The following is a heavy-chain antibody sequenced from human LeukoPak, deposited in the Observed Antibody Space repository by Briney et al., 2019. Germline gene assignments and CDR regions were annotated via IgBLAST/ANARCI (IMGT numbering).Heavy chain of an antibody. J-gene: IGHJ4*02. Sequence: GGSLRLSCAASGFTVSSNYMSWVRQAPGKGLEWVSVIYSGGSTYYADSVKGRFTISRDNSKNTLYLQMNSLRAEDTAVYYCARDRWFGESYSDYWGQGTLVTVSS. CDR3: ARDRWFGESYSDY. D-gene: IGHD3-10*01. V-gene: IGHV3-66*01. CDR2: IYSGGST. CDR1: GFTVSSNY.